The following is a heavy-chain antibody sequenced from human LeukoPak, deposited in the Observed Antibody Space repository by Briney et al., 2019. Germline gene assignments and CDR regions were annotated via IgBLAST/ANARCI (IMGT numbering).Heavy chain of an antibody. CDR1: GFTFSSYA. J-gene: IGHJ4*02. CDR3: AKDNQGAKQLVRQTFDY. V-gene: IGHV3-23*01. CDR2: ISGSGGST. D-gene: IGHD6-6*01. Sequence: PGGSLRLSCAASGFTFSSYAMSWVRQAPGKGLERVSAISGSGGSTYYADSVKGRFTISRDNSKNTLYLQMNSLRAEDTAVYYCAKDNQGAKQLVRQTFDYWGQGTLVTVSS.